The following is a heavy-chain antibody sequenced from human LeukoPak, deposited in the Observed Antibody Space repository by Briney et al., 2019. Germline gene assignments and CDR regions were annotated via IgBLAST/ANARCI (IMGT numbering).Heavy chain of an antibody. CDR1: GFTFSSYA. CDR2: ISGSGGST. J-gene: IGHJ4*02. CDR3: AKISIAICYYFDY. D-gene: IGHD6-6*01. Sequence: GGSLRLSCAASGFTFSSYAMSSVRQAPAKGLEWVSAISGSGGSTYYADSVKGRFTISRDNSKNTLYLQMNSLRAEDTAVYYCAKISIAICYYFDYWGQGTLDTVSS. V-gene: IGHV3-23*01.